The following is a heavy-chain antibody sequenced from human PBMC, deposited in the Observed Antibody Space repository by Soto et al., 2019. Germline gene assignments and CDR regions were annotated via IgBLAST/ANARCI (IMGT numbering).Heavy chain of an antibody. J-gene: IGHJ3*02. CDR1: GFPFSSYA. CDR2: ISGSGGRT. Sequence: EMQLLESGGGLVQPGGSLILSCVASGFPFSSYAMSWFRQPPGKGLEWFSGISGSGGRTYYADSVKGRFTISRDNSNNTLSLQMHILRVEDTAVYFCAKGGYYSLFDIWGQGTMVTGSA. V-gene: IGHV3-23*01. CDR3: AKGGYYSLFDI. D-gene: IGHD3-16*01.